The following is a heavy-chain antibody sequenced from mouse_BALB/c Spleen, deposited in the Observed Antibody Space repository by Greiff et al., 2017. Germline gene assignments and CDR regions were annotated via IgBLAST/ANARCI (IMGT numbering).Heavy chain of an antibody. CDR3: KGVVASLVDWYFDV. CDR2: IDPENGDT. D-gene: IGHD1-1*01. J-gene: IGHJ1*01. V-gene: IGHV14-4*02. CDR1: GFNIKDYY. Sequence: VHVKQSGAELVRSGASVKLSCTASGFNIKDYYMHWVKQRPEQGLEWIGWIDPENGDTEYAPKFQGKATMTADTSSNTAYLQLSSLTSEDTAVYYCKGVVASLVDWYFDVWGAGTTVTVSS.